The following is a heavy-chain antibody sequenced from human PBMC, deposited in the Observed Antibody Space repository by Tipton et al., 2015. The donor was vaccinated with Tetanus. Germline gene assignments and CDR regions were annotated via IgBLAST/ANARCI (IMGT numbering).Heavy chain of an antibody. D-gene: IGHD6-19*01. J-gene: IGHJ5*02. CDR1: GGSISSSSYY. V-gene: IGHV4-39*01. CDR2: IYYSGST. Sequence: TLSLTCTVSGGSISSSSYYWGWIRQPPGKGLEWIGSIYYSGSTYYNPSLKSRVTISVDTSKNQFSLKRSSVTAADTAVYYCARPIAVAGPRDTNWFDPWGQGTLVTVSS. CDR3: ARPIAVAGPRDTNWFDP.